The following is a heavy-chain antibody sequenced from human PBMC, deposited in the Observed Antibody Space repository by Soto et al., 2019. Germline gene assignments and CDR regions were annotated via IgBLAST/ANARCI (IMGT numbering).Heavy chain of an antibody. CDR3: ARHFSGPYSSGWYLHYYYGMDV. J-gene: IGHJ6*02. CDR1: GGSISSSSYY. V-gene: IGHV4-39*01. Sequence: SETLSLTCTVSGGSISSSSYYWGWIRQPPGKWLEWIGSIYYSGSTYYNPSLKSRVTISVDTSKNQFSLKLSSVTAADTAVYYCARHFSGPYSSGWYLHYYYGMDVWGQGTTVTVYS. D-gene: IGHD6-19*01. CDR2: IYYSGST.